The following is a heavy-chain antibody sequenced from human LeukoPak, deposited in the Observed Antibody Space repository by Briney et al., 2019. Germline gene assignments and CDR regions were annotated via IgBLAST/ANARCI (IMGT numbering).Heavy chain of an antibody. CDR2: IYYSGST. Sequence: SETLSLTCTVSGASMSTYYWSWFRQPPGKGLEWIGYIYYSGSTNYNPSLNGRVTVSVDTSKNQFSLKLSSVTAADTAVYFCAAESGFGSGSFLDYWGQGTLVTVSS. V-gene: IGHV4-59*03. J-gene: IGHJ4*02. CDR3: AAESGFGSGSFLDY. D-gene: IGHD3-10*01. CDR1: GASMSTYY.